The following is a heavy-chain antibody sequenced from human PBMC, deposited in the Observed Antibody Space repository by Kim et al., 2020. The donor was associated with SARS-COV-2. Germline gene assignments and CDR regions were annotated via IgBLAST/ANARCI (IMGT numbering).Heavy chain of an antibody. CDR3: AKELPPGYSSGWSYYYYGGDL. CDR1: GFTFSSYG. J-gene: IGHJ6*04. Sequence: GGSLRLSCAASGFTFSSYGMHWVRQAPGKGLEWVAVISYDGSNKYYADSVKGRFTISRDNSKNTLYLQMNSLRAEDTAVYYCAKELPPGYSSGWSYYYYGGDLWGKGTTVTVSS. V-gene: IGHV3-30*18. D-gene: IGHD6-19*01. CDR2: ISYDGSNK.